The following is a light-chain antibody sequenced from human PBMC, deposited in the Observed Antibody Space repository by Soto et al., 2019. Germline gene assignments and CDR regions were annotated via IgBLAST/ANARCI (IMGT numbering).Light chain of an antibody. J-gene: IGKJ1*01. CDR1: QSISTW. V-gene: IGKV1-5*03. Sequence: DIQMTQSPSTLSASVGDRVTITCRASQSISTWLAWYQQKPGKAPNLLIYKASSLESGVPSRFSGSGSGTEVTLTISNRQPDDFATYYCHQYYSYSRTFGQGTKVEIK. CDR3: HQYYSYSRT. CDR2: KAS.